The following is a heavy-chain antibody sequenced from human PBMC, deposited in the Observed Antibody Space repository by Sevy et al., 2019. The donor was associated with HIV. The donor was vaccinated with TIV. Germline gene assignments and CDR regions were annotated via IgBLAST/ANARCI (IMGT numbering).Heavy chain of an antibody. V-gene: IGHV3-48*03. J-gene: IGHJ4*02. D-gene: IGHD4-17*01. CDR1: GFPFGSYE. CDR2: ISNSGSAK. CDR3: ARDLPPSATTVAHFDY. Sequence: GGSLRLSCTASGFPFGSYEMNWVRQAPGKGLEWVSYISNSGSAKHYSDSVRGRFTISRDNAKNSLYLQMNSLRAEDTAVYYSARDLPPSATTVAHFDYWGRGTLVTVSS.